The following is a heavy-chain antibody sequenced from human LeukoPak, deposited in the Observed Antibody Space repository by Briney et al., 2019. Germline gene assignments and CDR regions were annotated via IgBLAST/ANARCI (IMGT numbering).Heavy chain of an antibody. V-gene: IGHV4-4*07. J-gene: IGHJ4*02. CDR1: GGSISTYY. Sequence: SETLSLTCTDSGGSISTYYWSWIRQPAGKGLEWIGRIYISGRTNYNPSLQSRVTMSVDTSRNQFSLKLRSVTAADTAVYYCAREASDTAMATYYFDYWGQGTLVTVSS. D-gene: IGHD5-18*01. CDR2: IYISGRT. CDR3: AREASDTAMATYYFDY.